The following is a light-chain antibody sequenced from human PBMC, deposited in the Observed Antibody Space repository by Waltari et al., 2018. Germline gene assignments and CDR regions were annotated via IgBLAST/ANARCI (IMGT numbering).Light chain of an antibody. V-gene: IGLV2-8*01. Sequence: QSALTQPPSASGSPGQSVTISCTGTSSDVGGYNYVSWYPQYPGKAPELIIYEVSRRPAGVPARFSGSEYGNTASLTVSGLQAEDEADYYCSSYAGITNWVFGGGTKLTVL. CDR1: SSDVGGYNY. CDR2: EVS. CDR3: SSYAGITNWV. J-gene: IGLJ3*02.